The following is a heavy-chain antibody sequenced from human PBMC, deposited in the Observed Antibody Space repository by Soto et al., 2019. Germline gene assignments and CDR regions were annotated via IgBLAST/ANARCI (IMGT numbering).Heavy chain of an antibody. CDR2: ISPFTGDT. Sequence: ASVKVSCKASGYTFTNYGINWVRQAPGQGLEWMGWISPFTGDTHYTQSLQGRITMATDTSTSTAYMELRSLRSADTAVYYCARSCSGGSCHSAYWGQGTLVTVSS. CDR3: ARSCSGGSCHSAY. J-gene: IGHJ4*02. CDR1: GYTFTNYG. D-gene: IGHD2-15*01. V-gene: IGHV1-18*04.